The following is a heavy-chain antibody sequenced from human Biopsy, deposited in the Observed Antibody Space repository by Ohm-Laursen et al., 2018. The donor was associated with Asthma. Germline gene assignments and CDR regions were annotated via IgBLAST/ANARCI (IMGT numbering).Heavy chain of an antibody. Sequence: SSVKVFCKSSGGTFGNYAISWVRQAPGLGLEWMGGISPIFGTTNYAQRFQGRVTITADASTNTAYMDLSSLRSEDTAVYYCASPLGDYYDSSGYYYASLGYWGLGTLVIVSS. CDR3: ASPLGDYYDSSGYYYASLGY. D-gene: IGHD3-22*01. V-gene: IGHV1-69*01. CDR1: GGTFGNYA. CDR2: ISPIFGTT. J-gene: IGHJ4*02.